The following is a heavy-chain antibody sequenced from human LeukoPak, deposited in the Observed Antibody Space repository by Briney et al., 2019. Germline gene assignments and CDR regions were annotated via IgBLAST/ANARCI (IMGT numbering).Heavy chain of an antibody. V-gene: IGHV3-21*01. Sequence: GGSLRLSCAASGFTFASYSMNWVRQAPGEGLEWVSSISGDSTYIYNAGSVKGRFTISRDNAQASLYLQMISLRADDTAVYYCARVSGRLERQSDLDYWGQGTLVIVSS. D-gene: IGHD1-1*01. J-gene: IGHJ4*02. CDR2: ISGDSTYI. CDR1: GFTFASYS. CDR3: ARVSGRLERQSDLDY.